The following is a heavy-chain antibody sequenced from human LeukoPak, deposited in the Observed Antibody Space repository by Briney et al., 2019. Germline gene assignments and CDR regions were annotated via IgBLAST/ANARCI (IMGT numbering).Heavy chain of an antibody. J-gene: IGHJ4*02. Sequence: GESLRLSCTTSGFAVDDISMSWVRQPAGKGLEWVGFIRRRAYAGAAEYPASVKGKFIISRDDSTGIAYLQMNSLNTEDTAVYYCSRNGLVDFDYWGQGYRVIVSP. CDR1: GFAVDDIS. CDR3: SRNGLVDFDY. CDR2: IRRRAYAGAA. V-gene: IGHV3-49*04.